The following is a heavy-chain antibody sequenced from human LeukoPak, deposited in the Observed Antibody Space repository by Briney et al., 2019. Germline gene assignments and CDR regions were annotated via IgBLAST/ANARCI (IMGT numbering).Heavy chain of an antibody. V-gene: IGHV3-23*01. Sequence: GGSLRLSCAASGFTISSYAMSWVRQAPGKGLEWVSAISGSGGSTYYADSVKGRFTISRDNSKNTLYLQMNSLRAEDTAVYYCAKDGVTYYDFWSGWVGARSYYYYMDVWGKGTTVTVSS. J-gene: IGHJ6*03. CDR2: ISGSGGST. D-gene: IGHD3-3*01. CDR3: AKDGVTYYDFWSGWVGARSYYYYMDV. CDR1: GFTISSYA.